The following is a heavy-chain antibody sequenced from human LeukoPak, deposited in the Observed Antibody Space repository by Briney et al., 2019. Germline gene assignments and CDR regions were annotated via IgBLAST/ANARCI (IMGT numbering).Heavy chain of an antibody. CDR2: INPGGSSI. D-gene: IGHD1-14*01. Sequence: GGSLRLSCAASGFTFSSYWMHWARQVPGKGLVWVARINPGGSSITYADSVRGRFNISRDDAENTLYLQMDSLRAEDTGVYYCARSNQADDYWGQGTLVTVSS. V-gene: IGHV3-74*01. J-gene: IGHJ4*02. CDR1: GFTFSSYW. CDR3: ARSNQADDY.